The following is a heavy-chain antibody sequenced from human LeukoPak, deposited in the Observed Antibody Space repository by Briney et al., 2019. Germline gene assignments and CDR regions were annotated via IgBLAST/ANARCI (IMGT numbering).Heavy chain of an antibody. J-gene: IGHJ4*02. CDR3: ARASIIVVVPAARGPFVY. CDR2: IYYSGST. D-gene: IGHD2-2*01. V-gene: IGHV4-39*01. Sequence: SETLSLTCTVSGGSISSSSYYWGWIRQPPGKGLEWIGSIYYSGSTYYNPSLKSRVTISVDTSKNQFSLKLSSVTAADTAVYYCARASIIVVVPAARGPFVYWGQGTLVTVSS. CDR1: GGSISSSSYY.